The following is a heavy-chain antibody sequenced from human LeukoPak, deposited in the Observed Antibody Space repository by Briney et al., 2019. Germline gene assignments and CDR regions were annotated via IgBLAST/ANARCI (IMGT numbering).Heavy chain of an antibody. CDR1: GFTFSDYY. CDR2: ISSSSSYT. V-gene: IGHV3-11*06. D-gene: IGHD6-6*01. CDR3: ARARGSSSSYYFDY. Sequence: GGSLRLFCAASGFTFSDYYMSWIRQAPGKGLEWVSYISSSSSYTNYADSVKGRFTISRDNAKNSLYLQMNSLRAEDTAVYYCARARGSSSSYYFDYWGQGTLVTVSS. J-gene: IGHJ4*02.